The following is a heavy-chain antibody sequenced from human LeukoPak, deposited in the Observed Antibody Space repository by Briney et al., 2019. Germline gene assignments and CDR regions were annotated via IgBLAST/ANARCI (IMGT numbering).Heavy chain of an antibody. J-gene: IGHJ4*02. V-gene: IGHV1-24*01. CDR1: GYTLTELS. Sequence: AASVKVSCKVSGYTLTELSLHWVRQAPGKGLEWMGGFDPEDGETIYAQKFQGRVTMTEDTSTDTAYMELSSLRSEDTAVYYCATDLYYDSSGVDYWGQGTLVTVSS. CDR2: FDPEDGET. D-gene: IGHD3-22*01. CDR3: ATDLYYDSSGVDY.